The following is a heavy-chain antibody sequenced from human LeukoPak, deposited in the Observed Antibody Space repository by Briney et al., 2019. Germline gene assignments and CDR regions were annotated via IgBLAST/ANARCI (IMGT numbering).Heavy chain of an antibody. CDR2: IYHSGST. V-gene: IGHV4-38-2*02. J-gene: IGHJ5*02. CDR3: ARDGGLQLPLGWFDP. D-gene: IGHD1-7*01. Sequence: SETLSLTCTVSGYSISSGYYWGWIRQPPGKGLEWIGSIYHSGSTYYNPSLESRVTISVDTSKNQFSLKLSSVTAADTAVYYCARDGGLQLPLGWFDPWGQGTLVIVSS. CDR1: GYSISSGYY.